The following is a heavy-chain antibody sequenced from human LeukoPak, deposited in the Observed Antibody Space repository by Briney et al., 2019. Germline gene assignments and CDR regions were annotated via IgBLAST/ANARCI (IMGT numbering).Heavy chain of an antibody. Sequence: PSETLSLTCTVSGVSISSYYWSWIRQPPGKGLEWIGYIYYSGSTNYNPSLKSRVTISVDTSKNQFSLKLSSVTAADTALSYCARGSGLLPDWGQGTLVTVSS. CDR1: GVSISSYY. CDR2: IYYSGST. J-gene: IGHJ1*01. V-gene: IGHV4-59*01. CDR3: ARGSGLLPD. D-gene: IGHD3-10*01.